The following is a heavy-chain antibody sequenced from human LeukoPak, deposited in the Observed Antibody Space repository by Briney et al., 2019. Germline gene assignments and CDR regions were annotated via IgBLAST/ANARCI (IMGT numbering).Heavy chain of an antibody. CDR3: ARAGEKYCTNGVCSSFDY. Sequence: ASVKVSCKASGGTFSSYAISWVRQAPGQGLEWMGGFIPIFGTANYAQKFQGRVTITADESTSTAYMELSSLRSEDTAVYYCARAGEKYCTNGVCSSFDYWGQGTLVTVSS. J-gene: IGHJ4*02. D-gene: IGHD2-8*01. V-gene: IGHV1-69*13. CDR1: GGTFSSYA. CDR2: FIPIFGTA.